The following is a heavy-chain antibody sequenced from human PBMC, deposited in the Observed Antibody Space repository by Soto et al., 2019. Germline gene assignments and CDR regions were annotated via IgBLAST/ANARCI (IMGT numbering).Heavy chain of an antibody. Sequence: GESLKICCKGSGDSFTSYCISWVGQMPGKGLEWMGRIDPSDSYTNYSPSFQGHVTISADKSISTAYLQWSSLKASDTAMYYCARHPMGSGWYEEGAFDIWGQGTMVTVSS. CDR1: GDSFTSYC. CDR2: IDPSDSYT. CDR3: ARHPMGSGWYEEGAFDI. D-gene: IGHD6-19*01. V-gene: IGHV5-10-1*01. J-gene: IGHJ3*02.